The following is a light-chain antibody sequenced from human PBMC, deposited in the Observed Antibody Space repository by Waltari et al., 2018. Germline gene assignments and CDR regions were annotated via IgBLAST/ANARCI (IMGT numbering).Light chain of an antibody. CDR2: GTS. V-gene: IGKV3-20*01. CDR3: QHYVRLPAT. CDR1: QSVGRT. J-gene: IGKJ1*01. Sequence: DIVLTQSPGTLYLSPGARTNPFCRASQSVGRTLAWYQQKPGQAPRLLIYGTSSRATDIPDRFSGSGSGTDFSLTINRLEPEDFAVYYCQHYVRLPATFGQGTKVEIK.